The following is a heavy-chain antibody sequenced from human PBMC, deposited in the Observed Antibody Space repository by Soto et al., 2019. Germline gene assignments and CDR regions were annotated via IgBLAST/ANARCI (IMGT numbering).Heavy chain of an antibody. CDR1: GYIFINYG. Sequence: GASVKVSCKASGYIFINYGITWVRQAPGQGLEWMGWISGYNGNTNHAQKFQGRVTMTTDTSTSTAYMELRSLGFDDTAVYYCARDEVPAANWLDPWGQGTLVTVS. CDR2: ISGYNGNT. CDR3: ARDEVPAANWLDP. V-gene: IGHV1-18*01. J-gene: IGHJ5*02. D-gene: IGHD2-2*01.